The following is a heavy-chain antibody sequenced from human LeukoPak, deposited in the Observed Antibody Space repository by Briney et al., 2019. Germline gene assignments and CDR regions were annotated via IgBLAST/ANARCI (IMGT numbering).Heavy chain of an antibody. V-gene: IGHV1-69*13. CDR3: ARGPYNWLY. D-gene: IGHD1-20*01. J-gene: IGHJ4*02. CDR2: IIPIFGTA. CDR1: GYTFTTYD. Sequence: SVKVSCKASGYTFTTYDISWVRQAPGQGLEWMGGIIPIFGTANYAQKFQGRVTITADESTSTAYMELSSLRSEDTAVYYCARGPYNWLYWGQGTLVTVSS.